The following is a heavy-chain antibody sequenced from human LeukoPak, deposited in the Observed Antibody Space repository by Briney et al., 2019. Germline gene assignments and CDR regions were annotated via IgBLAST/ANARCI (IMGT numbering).Heavy chain of an antibody. CDR3: ARDVPQFYMDV. D-gene: IGHD5-24*01. CDR1: GFTFSSYE. J-gene: IGHJ6*03. CDR2: ISSSGSTI. V-gene: IGHV3-48*03. Sequence: GGSLRLSCAASGFTFSSYEMYWVRQAPGKGLEWVSYISSSGSTIYYADSVKGRFTISRDNAKNSLYLQMNSLRAEDTAVYYCARDVPQFYMDVWGKGTTVTVSS.